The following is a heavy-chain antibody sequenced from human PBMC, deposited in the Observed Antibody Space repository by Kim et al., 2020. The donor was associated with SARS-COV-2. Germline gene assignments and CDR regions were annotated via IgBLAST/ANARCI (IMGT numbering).Heavy chain of an antibody. J-gene: IGHJ6*02. CDR3: ARDLGRSWYYYYGMDG. CDR1: GYTFTSYA. CDR2: INAGNGNT. V-gene: IGHV1-3*01. Sequence: ASVKVSCKASGYTFTSYAMHWVRQASGQRLEWMGWINAGNGNTKYSQKFQGRVTITRDTSASTAYMELSSLRSEDTAVYYCARDLGRSWYYYYGMDGWGQGTTVTFSS. D-gene: IGHD6-13*01.